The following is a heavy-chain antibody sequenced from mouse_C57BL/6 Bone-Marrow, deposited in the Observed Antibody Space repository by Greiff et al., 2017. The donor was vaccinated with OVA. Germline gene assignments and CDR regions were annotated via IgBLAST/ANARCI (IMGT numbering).Heavy chain of an antibody. CDR2: IRSKSNNYAT. Sequence: EVQLVESGGGLVQPKGSLKLSCAASGFSFNTYAMNWVRQAPGKGVEWVARIRSKSNNYATYYADSVKDRFTISSADSESRLDLKMNNMMTADKAMYYYGGSGSDGWDWFAYWGQGTLVTVSA. CDR3: GGSGSDGWDWFAY. CDR1: GFSFNTYA. J-gene: IGHJ3*01. D-gene: IGHD1-3*01. V-gene: IGHV10-1*01.